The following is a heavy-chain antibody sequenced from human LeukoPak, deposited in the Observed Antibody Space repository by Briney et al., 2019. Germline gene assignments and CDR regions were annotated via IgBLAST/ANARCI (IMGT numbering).Heavy chain of an antibody. CDR2: INYGGTT. Sequence: SETLSLTCTVSGGSISSSNYYWSWIRQPPGRELEWIASINYGGTTYYSPSLKRRVTISVDTSKNQFSLRLSSVTAADTAVDLCARYVVSGSGRFYFDYWGQGSLVTVSS. J-gene: IGHJ4*02. V-gene: IGHV4-39*01. D-gene: IGHD3-10*01. CDR3: ARYVVSGSGRFYFDY. CDR1: GGSISSSNYY.